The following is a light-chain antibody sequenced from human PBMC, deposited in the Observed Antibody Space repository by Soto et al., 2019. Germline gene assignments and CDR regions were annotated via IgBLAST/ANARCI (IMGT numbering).Light chain of an antibody. CDR2: GAS. CDR1: QSVSSSY. Sequence: IVLTQSPGTVSLSPGERATLSSTASQSVSSSYLAWYQQKPGQAPRLLIYGASSRATGIPDRFSGSGSGTDFTLTISRLEPEDFAVYYCQQYGSSPPITFGQGTRLEIK. CDR3: QQYGSSPPIT. V-gene: IGKV3-20*01. J-gene: IGKJ5*01.